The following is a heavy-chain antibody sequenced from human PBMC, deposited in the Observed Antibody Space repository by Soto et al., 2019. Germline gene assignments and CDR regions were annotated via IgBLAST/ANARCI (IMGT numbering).Heavy chain of an antibody. D-gene: IGHD2-2*01. CDR2: ISPRNGYT. Sequence: ASVKVSCKTSGYSFTNYGVTWVRQAPGQGLEWMGWISPRNGYTNFAQKFQDRVTLSTDTSTNTAYMEVRSLKSDDTAVYYCARDKYRHHYPSYVDYWGQGTLVTVSS. CDR3: ARDKYRHHYPSYVDY. CDR1: GYSFTNYG. J-gene: IGHJ4*02. V-gene: IGHV1-18*01.